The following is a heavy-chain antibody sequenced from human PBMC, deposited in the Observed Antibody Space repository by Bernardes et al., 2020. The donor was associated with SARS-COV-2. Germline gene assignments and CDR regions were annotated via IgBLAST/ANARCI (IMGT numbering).Heavy chain of an antibody. Sequence: GGSLRLSCAASGFTFSSYAMSWVRQAPGKGLEWVSAISGSGGSTYYADSVKGRFTISRDNSKNTLYLQMNSLRAEDTAVYYCAKDLGTGYSYGEAFDYWGQGTLVTVSS. D-gene: IGHD5-18*01. J-gene: IGHJ4*02. CDR3: AKDLGTGYSYGEAFDY. V-gene: IGHV3-23*01. CDR2: ISGSGGST. CDR1: GFTFSSYA.